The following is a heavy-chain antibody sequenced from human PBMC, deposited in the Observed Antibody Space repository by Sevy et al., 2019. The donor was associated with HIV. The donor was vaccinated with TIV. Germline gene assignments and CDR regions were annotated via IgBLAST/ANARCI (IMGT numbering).Heavy chain of an antibody. CDR2: IYYTGST. CDR3: ARAPPVRSGDDSLNWFDP. J-gene: IGHJ5*02. D-gene: IGHD5-12*01. CDR1: GGSISVYY. Sequence: SENLSLTCTVSGGSISVYYWSWIRQPPGKALEYIGDIYYTGSTNYNPSLKSRVTISVDTSKNQLSLKLSSVTAADTAVYYCARAPPVRSGDDSLNWFDPWGQGTLVTVSS. V-gene: IGHV4-59*13.